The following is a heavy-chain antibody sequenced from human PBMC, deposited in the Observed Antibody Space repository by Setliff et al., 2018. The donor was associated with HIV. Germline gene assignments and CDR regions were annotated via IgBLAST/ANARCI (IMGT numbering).Heavy chain of an antibody. J-gene: IGHJ4*02. Sequence: TGGSLRLSCAASGFTFSSYWMHWVRQVPGKGLVWVSRTNNDGSITNYADFVKGRFTMSRDSAKNTLYLQMNSLRVEDTAVYYCVKWNYPNSWGQGTLVTVSS. CDR1: GFTFSSYW. V-gene: IGHV3-74*01. CDR3: VKWNYPNS. CDR2: TNNDGSIT. D-gene: IGHD1-7*01.